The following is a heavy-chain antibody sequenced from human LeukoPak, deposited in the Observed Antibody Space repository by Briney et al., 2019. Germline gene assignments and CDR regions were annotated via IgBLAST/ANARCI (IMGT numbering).Heavy chain of an antibody. CDR3: ARRRYYDGSGYLE. CDR1: GDSVSRSDSY. V-gene: IGHV4-39*01. J-gene: IGHJ1*01. CDR2: IYYSGRT. Sequence: PSETLSLTCSVSGDSVSRSDSYWDWIRQPPGKGLEWIGTIYYSGRTYYSPSLKSRVTMSVDPSNSQFSLNLRSVTAADTAVHYCARRRYYDGSGYLEWGQGTLLSVSS. D-gene: IGHD3-22*01.